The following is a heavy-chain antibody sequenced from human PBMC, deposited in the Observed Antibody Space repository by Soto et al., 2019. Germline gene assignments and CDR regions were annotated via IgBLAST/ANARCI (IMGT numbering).Heavy chain of an antibody. CDR1: GFTFSSYG. D-gene: IGHD1-26*01. Sequence: QTGGSLRLSCAASGFTFSSYGMHWVRQAPGKGLEWVAVISYDGSNKYYADSVKGRFTISRDNSKNTLYLQMNSLRAEDTAVYYCAKDLGGSGSYLDYWGQGTLVTVSS. CDR2: ISYDGSNK. V-gene: IGHV3-30*18. J-gene: IGHJ4*02. CDR3: AKDLGGSGSYLDY.